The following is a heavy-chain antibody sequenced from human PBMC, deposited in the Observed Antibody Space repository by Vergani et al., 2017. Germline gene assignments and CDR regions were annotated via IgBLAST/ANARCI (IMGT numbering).Heavy chain of an antibody. CDR1: GFTVSSNY. D-gene: IGHD5-18*01. CDR2: IYSGGST. J-gene: IGHJ6*02. CDR3: ERDTGLGYSYGKEGYYYGMDV. V-gene: IGHV3-66*01. Sequence: EVQLVESGGGLVQPGGSLRLSCAASGFTVSSNYMSWVRQAPGKGLEWVVGIYSGGSTYYADSVKGRFTISRDNYKTTMYLQMTSLRAEDTAVYYCERDTGLGYSYGKEGYYYGMDVWGQGTTVTVSS.